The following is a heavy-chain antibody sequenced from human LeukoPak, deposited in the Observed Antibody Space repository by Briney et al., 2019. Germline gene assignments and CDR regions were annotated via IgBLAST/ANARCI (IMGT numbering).Heavy chain of an antibody. Sequence: PSETLSLTCNVSGGSISDYYWSWIRQPAGRGLEWVGRIYTTGSTNYNPSLKSRVTMSVDTSKNQFSLNMTSVTAADTAMYYCARDSNGDRAFDMWGQGTTVTVSP. CDR2: IYTTGST. CDR3: ARDSNGDRAFDM. D-gene: IGHD4-17*01. J-gene: IGHJ3*02. V-gene: IGHV4-4*07. CDR1: GGSISDYY.